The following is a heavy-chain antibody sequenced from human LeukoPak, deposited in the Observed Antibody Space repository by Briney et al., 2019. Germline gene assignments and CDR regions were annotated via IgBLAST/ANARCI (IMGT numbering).Heavy chain of an antibody. CDR2: INHSGST. J-gene: IGHJ4*02. D-gene: IGHD5-18*01. CDR3: ARGGYSFGY. Sequence: SETLSLTCAVYGGSFSGYYWSWIRQPPGKGLEWIGEINHSGSTNYNPSLKSRVTISVDTSKNQFSLKLCSVTAADTAVYYCARGGYSFGYWGQGTLVTVSS. V-gene: IGHV4-34*01. CDR1: GGSFSGYY.